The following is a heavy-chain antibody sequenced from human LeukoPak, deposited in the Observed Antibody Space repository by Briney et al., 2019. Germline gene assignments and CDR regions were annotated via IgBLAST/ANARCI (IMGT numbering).Heavy chain of an antibody. D-gene: IGHD3-9*01. CDR2: ISWNSGSI. J-gene: IGHJ4*02. CDR3: AKDIIRYFDWLSRGGFDY. V-gene: IGHV3-9*01. Sequence: GGSLRLSCAASGFTFDDYAMHWVRQAPGKGLEWVSGISWNSGSIGYADSVKGRFTISRDNAKNSLYLQMNSLRAEDTALYYCAKDIIRYFDWLSRGGFDYWGQGTLVTVS. CDR1: GFTFDDYA.